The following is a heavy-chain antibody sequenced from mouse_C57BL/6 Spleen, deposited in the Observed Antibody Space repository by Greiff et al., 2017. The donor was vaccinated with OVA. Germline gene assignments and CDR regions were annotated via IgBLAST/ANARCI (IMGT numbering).Heavy chain of an antibody. J-gene: IGHJ1*03. Sequence: QVQLQQSGPELVKPGASVKISCKASGYAFSSSWMNWVKQRPGKGLEWIGRIYPGDGDTNSNGKFKGKATLTADKSSSTAYMQLSSLTSEDSAVYFCARAVTTVVDYWYFDVWGTGTTVTVSS. V-gene: IGHV1-82*01. CDR3: ARAVTTVVDYWYFDV. D-gene: IGHD1-1*01. CDR1: GYAFSSSW. CDR2: IYPGDGDT.